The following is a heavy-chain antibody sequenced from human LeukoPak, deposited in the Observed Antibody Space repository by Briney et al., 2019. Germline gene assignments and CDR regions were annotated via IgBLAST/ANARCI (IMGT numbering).Heavy chain of an antibody. D-gene: IGHD6-19*01. CDR1: GYTFTSYG. CDR3: ARDGFTAVAVNHDAFDI. J-gene: IGHJ3*02. CDR2: ISAYNGNT. V-gene: IGHV1-18*01. Sequence: GASVKVSFKASGYTFTSYGISWVRQAPGQGLEWMGWISAYNGNTNYAQKLQGRVTMTTDTSTSTAYMELRSLRSDDTAVYYCARDGFTAVAVNHDAFDIWGQGTMVTVSS.